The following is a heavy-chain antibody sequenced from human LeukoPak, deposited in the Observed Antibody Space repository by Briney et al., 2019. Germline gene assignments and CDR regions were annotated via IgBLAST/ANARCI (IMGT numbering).Heavy chain of an antibody. CDR2: INHSGST. CDR3: ARGFGAAGTYYYYGMDV. J-gene: IGHJ6*02. V-gene: IGHV4-34*01. D-gene: IGHD6-13*01. Sequence: PSETLSLTCAVYGGSFSGYYWSWIRQPPGKGLEWIGEINHSGSTNYNPSLKSRVTISVDTSKNQFSLKLSSVTAADTAVYYCARGFGAAGTYYYYGMDVWGQGTTVTVSS. CDR1: GGSFSGYY.